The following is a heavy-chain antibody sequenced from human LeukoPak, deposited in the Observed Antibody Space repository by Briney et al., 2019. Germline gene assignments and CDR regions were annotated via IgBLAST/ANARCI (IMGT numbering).Heavy chain of an antibody. CDR2: IYYSGST. V-gene: IGHV4-59*01. J-gene: IGHJ4*02. D-gene: IGHD7-27*01. Sequence: SETLSLTCTVSGGSISSYYWSWIRQPPGKGLEWIGYIYYSGSTNYNPSLKSRVTISVDTSKNQFSLKLSSVTAADTAVYYCARDLHGPGDYWGQGTLVTVSS. CDR3: ARDLHGPGDY. CDR1: GGSISSYY.